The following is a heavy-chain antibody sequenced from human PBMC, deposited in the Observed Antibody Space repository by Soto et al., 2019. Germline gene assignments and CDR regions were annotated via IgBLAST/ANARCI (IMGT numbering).Heavy chain of an antibody. D-gene: IGHD3-9*01. Sequence: EVQLLESGGGLVQPGGSLRLSCAASGFTFSSYAMSWVRQAPGKGLEWVSAISGSGGSTYYADSVKGRFTISRDNSKNTLYLQMNSLRAEDTAVYYCAKDQLRYFDWLLYFDYWGQGTLVTVSS. CDR3: AKDQLRYFDWLLYFDY. CDR2: ISGSGGST. CDR1: GFTFSSYA. V-gene: IGHV3-23*01. J-gene: IGHJ4*02.